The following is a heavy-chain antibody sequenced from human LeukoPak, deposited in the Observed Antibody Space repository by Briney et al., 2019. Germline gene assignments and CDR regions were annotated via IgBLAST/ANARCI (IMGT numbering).Heavy chain of an antibody. J-gene: IGHJ3*02. CDR3: AKDVWDGYNVVNPFDI. V-gene: IGHV3-23*01. CDR1: GFTLRSYA. CDR2: FSASDVGT. D-gene: IGHD5-24*01. Sequence: GGSLLLSCAASGFTLRSYAMGWGRPAPGKGLEWVSVFSASDVGTYYADSGRGRFTMSRYIYKKARFLKMKSLRAEDTAIYYCAKDVWDGYNVVNPFDIWGQGTMVTVSS.